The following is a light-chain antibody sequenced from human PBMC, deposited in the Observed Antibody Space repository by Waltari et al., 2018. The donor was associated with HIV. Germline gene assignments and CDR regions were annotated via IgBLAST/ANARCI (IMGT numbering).Light chain of an antibody. J-gene: IGLJ3*02. CDR2: NNV. Sequence: QSVLTQPPSVSGAPGQRVTIPCSGSSSNIGAGFDVHWYQHLPGTAPKLLIYNNVNRPSGVPDRFSGSKSGTSASLAITGLQAEDEADYYCQSYDSTLTGVFGGGTKLTVL. CDR1: SSNIGAGFD. V-gene: IGLV1-40*01. CDR3: QSYDSTLTGV.